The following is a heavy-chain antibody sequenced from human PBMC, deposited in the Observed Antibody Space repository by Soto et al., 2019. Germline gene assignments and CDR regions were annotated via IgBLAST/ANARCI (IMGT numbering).Heavy chain of an antibody. D-gene: IGHD1-1*01. Sequence: PGGSLRLSCAASGFTLTSYGMHWVRQPPGKGLEWVAVISHDGSFQFLADSVKGRFTISRDISKNTLYLQMSSLRAEDTAVYYCARDNNYYFDYWGQGTLVTSPQ. V-gene: IGHV3-33*01. CDR2: ISHDGSFQ. CDR1: GFTLTSYG. J-gene: IGHJ4*02. CDR3: ARDNNYYFDY.